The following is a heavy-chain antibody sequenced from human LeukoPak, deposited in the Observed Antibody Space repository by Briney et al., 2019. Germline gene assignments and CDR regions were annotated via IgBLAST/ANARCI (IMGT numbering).Heavy chain of an antibody. D-gene: IGHD6-19*01. Sequence: SETLSLTCTVSGDSISSFYWSWIRQPPGKGPEWIAFFYNSGSTNYNPSLKSRVTISADTSKNQFSLRLSSVTAADTALYYCAKMGYSTGWLPRAAFDIWGQGQWSPSLQ. CDR2: FYNSGST. CDR3: AKMGYSTGWLPRAAFDI. V-gene: IGHV4-59*01. J-gene: IGHJ3*02. CDR1: GDSISSFY.